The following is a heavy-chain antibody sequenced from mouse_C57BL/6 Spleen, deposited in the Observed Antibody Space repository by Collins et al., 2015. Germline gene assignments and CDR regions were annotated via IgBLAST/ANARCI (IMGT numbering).Heavy chain of an antibody. Sequence: LVKTGASVKTSCEASGYSFTGYFMHWVKQSHGKSLEWIGDISCYNGATSYNQKFKDKATFTVDTSSNTAYMQFSSLTSEDSAVYYCAAGFDFWGQGTTLTVSS. CDR1: GYSFTGYF. CDR3: AAGFDF. J-gene: IGHJ2*01. V-gene: IGHV1S34*01. CDR2: ISCYNGAT.